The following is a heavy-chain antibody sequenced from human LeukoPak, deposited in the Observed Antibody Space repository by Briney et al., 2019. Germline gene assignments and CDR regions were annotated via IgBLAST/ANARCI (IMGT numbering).Heavy chain of an antibody. CDR1: GYTFNSYY. CDR2: INPTGDPT. J-gene: IGHJ4*02. Sequence: APVKVSCKTSGYTFNSYYMHWVRQAPGQGLEWVGIINPTGDPTTYAQKFQGRVTMTRDTSISTAYMELSRLTSDDTAVYYCARVRYRLAETYIDYWGQGTLVTVSS. CDR3: ARVRYRLAETYIDY. D-gene: IGHD3-16*01. V-gene: IGHV1-46*02.